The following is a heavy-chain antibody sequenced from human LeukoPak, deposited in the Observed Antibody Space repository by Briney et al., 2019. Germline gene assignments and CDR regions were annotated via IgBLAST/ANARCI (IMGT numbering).Heavy chain of an antibody. D-gene: IGHD3-22*01. CDR1: GGSFSGYY. J-gene: IGHJ4*02. V-gene: IGHV4-4*07. CDR3: ARDRYYYDSSGSALDY. Sequence: PSETLSLTCAVYGGSFSGYYWSWIRQPPGKGLEWIGRIHTSGSTNYNPSLKSRVTMSGDTSKNQFSLKLSSVTAADTAVYYCARDRYYYDSSGSALDYWGQGTLVTVSS. CDR2: IHTSGST.